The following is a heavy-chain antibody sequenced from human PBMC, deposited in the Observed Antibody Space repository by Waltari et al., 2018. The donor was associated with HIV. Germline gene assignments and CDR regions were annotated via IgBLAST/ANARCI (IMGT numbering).Heavy chain of an antibody. J-gene: IGHJ4*02. CDR2: INSDGSST. V-gene: IGHV3-74*01. Sequence: EVQLVESGVGLVQPGGSLRLSCAASGFTFSSSWMHWVRQVPGKGLVWVSRINSDGSSTTYADSVKGRFTISRDNAKSTLYLQMNSLRDEDTAVYYCARTFTVATISPLLHWGQGTLVTVSS. CDR3: ARTFTVATISPLLH. D-gene: IGHD5-12*01. CDR1: GFTFSSSW.